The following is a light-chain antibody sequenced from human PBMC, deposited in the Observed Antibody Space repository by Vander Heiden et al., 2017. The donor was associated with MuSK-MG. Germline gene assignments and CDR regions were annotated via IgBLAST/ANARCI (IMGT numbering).Light chain of an antibody. J-gene: IGKJ3*01. V-gene: IGKV1-9*01. CDR2: AAS. Sequence: DLPLTPSPSFLSASVGDRVTITCRASQGISSYLDWYQQKPGKAPKLLIYAASTLQSGVPSRFSGSGSGTEFTLTISSLQPEDFATYYCQQFDSFIFTFGPGTKVEIK. CDR3: QQFDSFIFT. CDR1: QGISSY.